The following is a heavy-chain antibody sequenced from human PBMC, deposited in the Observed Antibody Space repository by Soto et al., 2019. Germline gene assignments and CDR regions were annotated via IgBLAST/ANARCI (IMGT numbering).Heavy chain of an antibody. CDR1: GAALNSGNYY. Sequence: PSETLSLTCSVSGAALNSGNYYWSWIRQVPGKGLEWIGHIYVTGAVGYNPSLRDRITISQDTSERQLSLNLRLVTAADTAVYYCARLRIATNNYKWFDPWGQGTMVTVYS. CDR2: IYVTGAV. V-gene: IGHV4-31*03. J-gene: IGHJ5*02. CDR3: ARLRIATNNYKWFDP. D-gene: IGHD2-21*01.